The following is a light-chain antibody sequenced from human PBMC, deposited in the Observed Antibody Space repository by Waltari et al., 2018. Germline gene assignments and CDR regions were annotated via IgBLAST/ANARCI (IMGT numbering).Light chain of an antibody. V-gene: IGKV2D-29*01. Sequence: VMTQTPLSLSVTPGQPASISCKSSQSLLYSDGKTYMHWYVQKSGQPPQLLIIEGSIRFPGVPERFSGSGSGTDFTLHISRVEADDVGVYYCMQSLYLRTFGQGTKVEI. J-gene: IGKJ1*01. CDR1: QSLLYSDGKTY. CDR2: EGS. CDR3: MQSLYLRT.